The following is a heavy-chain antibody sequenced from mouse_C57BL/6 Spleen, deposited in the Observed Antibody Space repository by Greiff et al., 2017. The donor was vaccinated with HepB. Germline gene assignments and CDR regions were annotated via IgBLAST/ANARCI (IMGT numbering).Heavy chain of an antibody. V-gene: IGHV3-6*01. J-gene: IGHJ2*01. CDR2: ISYDGSN. Sequence: DVQLQESGPGLVKPSQSLSLTCSVTGYSITSGYYWNWIRQFPGNKLEWMGYISYDGSNNYNPSLKNRISITRDTSKNQFFLKLNSVTTEDTATYYCARETGKLYYFDYWGQGTTLTVSS. D-gene: IGHD4-1*01. CDR3: ARETGKLYYFDY. CDR1: GYSITSGYY.